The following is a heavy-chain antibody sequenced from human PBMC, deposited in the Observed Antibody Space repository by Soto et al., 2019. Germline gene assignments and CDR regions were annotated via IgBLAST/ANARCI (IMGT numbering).Heavy chain of an antibody. CDR3: ARIQLWFRTFDY. CDR1: GGSFSGYY. CDR2: INHSGST. Sequence: QVQLQQWGAGLLKPSETLSLTCAVYGGSFSGYYWSWIRQPPGKGLEWIGEINHSGSTNYNPSLKSRVTISGDTSKNQFSLKLSSVTAADTAVYYCARIQLWFRTFDYWGQGTLVTVSS. D-gene: IGHD5-18*01. V-gene: IGHV4-34*01. J-gene: IGHJ4*02.